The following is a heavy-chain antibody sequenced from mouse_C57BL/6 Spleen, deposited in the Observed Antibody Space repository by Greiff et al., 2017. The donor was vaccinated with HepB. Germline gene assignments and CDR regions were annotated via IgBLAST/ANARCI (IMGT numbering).Heavy chain of an antibody. Sequence: VQLQQSGPELVKPGASVKIPCKASGYTFTDYNMDWVKQSHGKSLEWIGDINPNNGGTIYNQKFKGKATLTVDKSSSTAYMELRSLTSEDTAVYYCARKSLLSYYYAMDYWGQGTSVTVSS. CDR2: INPNNGGT. CDR3: ARKSLLSYYYAMDY. D-gene: IGHD2-1*01. V-gene: IGHV1-18*01. J-gene: IGHJ4*01. CDR1: GYTFTDYN.